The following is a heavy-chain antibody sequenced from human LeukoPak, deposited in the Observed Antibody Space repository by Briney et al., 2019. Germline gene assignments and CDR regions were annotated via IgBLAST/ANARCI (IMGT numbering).Heavy chain of an antibody. D-gene: IGHD6-13*01. V-gene: IGHV1-2*02. Sequence: ASVKVSCKASGYTFTGCYMHWARQAPGQGLEWMGWINPNSGGTNYAQKFQGRVTMTRDTSINTDYMEMKRVTSDDTAVYYCARGAEAETSPLDFWGQGTLVIVS. J-gene: IGHJ4*02. CDR2: INPNSGGT. CDR3: ARGAEAETSPLDF. CDR1: GYTFTGCY.